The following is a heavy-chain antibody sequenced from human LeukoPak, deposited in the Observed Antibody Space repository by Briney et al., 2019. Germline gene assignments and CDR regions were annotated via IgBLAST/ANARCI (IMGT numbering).Heavy chain of an antibody. CDR3: GIFMDVVPGSMS. CDR2: ISHGGIT. D-gene: IGHD2-2*01. Sequence: PGGSLRLSCAASGFTFSNAWMSWIRQAPGKGLEWIGEISHGGITKHNPSLKSRVTMSQDTSKRQFSLKMNSMTAADTGVYYCGIFMDVVPGSMSWGLGTLVTVSS. V-gene: IGHV4-34*08. CDR1: GFTFSNAW. J-gene: IGHJ4*02.